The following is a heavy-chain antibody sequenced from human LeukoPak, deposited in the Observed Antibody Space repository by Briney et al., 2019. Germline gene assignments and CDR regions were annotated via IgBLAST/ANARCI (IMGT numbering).Heavy chain of an antibody. Sequence: PSETLSLTCTVSGGSISSGGYYWSWIRQHPGKGLEWIGYIYYSGSTYYNPSLKSRVTISVDTSKNQFSLKLSSVTAADTAVYYCALGEGELDAFDIWGQGTMVTVSS. CDR1: GGSISSGGYY. V-gene: IGHV4-31*03. D-gene: IGHD1-26*01. CDR3: ALGEGELDAFDI. CDR2: IYYSGST. J-gene: IGHJ3*02.